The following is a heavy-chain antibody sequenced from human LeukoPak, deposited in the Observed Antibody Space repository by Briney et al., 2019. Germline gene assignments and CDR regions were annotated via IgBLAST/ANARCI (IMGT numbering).Heavy chain of an antibody. V-gene: IGHV4-59*01. CDR2: ISYSGST. Sequence: SETLSLTCTVSGGSISSYYWSWIWQPPGKGLEWIGYISYSGSTNYNPSLKSRVTISVDTSKNQFSLELSSVTAAETAVYYCARGPNRYYFDYWGQGTLVTVSS. D-gene: IGHD7-27*01. CDR1: GGSISSYY. J-gene: IGHJ4*02. CDR3: ARGPNRYYFDY.